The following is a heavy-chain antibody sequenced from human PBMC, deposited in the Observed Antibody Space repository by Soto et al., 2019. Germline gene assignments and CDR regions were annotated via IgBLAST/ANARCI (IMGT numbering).Heavy chain of an antibody. CDR1: GGSISSSSYY. CDR3: ARPQSKAAPNDGWFDP. D-gene: IGHD6-6*01. CDR2: IYYSGST. V-gene: IGHV4-39*01. Sequence: SETLSLTCTVSGGSISSSSYYWGWIRQPPGKGLEWIGSIYYSGSTYYNPSLKSRVTISVDTSKNQFSLKLSSVTAADTAVYYCARPQSKAAPNDGWFDPWGQGTLVTVSS. J-gene: IGHJ5*02.